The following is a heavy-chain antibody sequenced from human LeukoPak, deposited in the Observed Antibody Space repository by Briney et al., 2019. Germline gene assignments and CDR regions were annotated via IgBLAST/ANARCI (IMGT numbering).Heavy chain of an antibody. CDR2: IYYSGST. D-gene: IGHD6-13*01. CDR3: ARDIAAAGTGWFDP. J-gene: IGHJ5*02. CDR1: GGSISSGGYY. V-gene: IGHV4-31*03. Sequence: SQTLSLTCTVSGGSISSGGYYWSWIRQHPGKVLEWIGYIYYSGSTYYNPSLKSRVTISVDTSKNQFSLKLSSVTAADTAVYYCARDIAAAGTGWFDPWGQGTLVTVSS.